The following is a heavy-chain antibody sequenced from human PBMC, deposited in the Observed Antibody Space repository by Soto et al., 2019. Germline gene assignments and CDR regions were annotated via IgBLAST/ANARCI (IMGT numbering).Heavy chain of an antibody. CDR1: GFVFKNAR. CDR2: IRSSAERGTT. D-gene: IGHD3-10*01. J-gene: IGHJ4*02. V-gene: IGHV3-15*07. Sequence: EVLMVESGGGLVKPGGSLRLSCAASGFVFKNARMSWARQAPGRGLEWVGHIRSSAERGTTDYAAPVKGRFTISRDDSQNTLYLQMNSLKTEDTAVYFCYHYGSGSYSTDYWGQGTLVTVSS. CDR3: YHYGSGSYSTDY.